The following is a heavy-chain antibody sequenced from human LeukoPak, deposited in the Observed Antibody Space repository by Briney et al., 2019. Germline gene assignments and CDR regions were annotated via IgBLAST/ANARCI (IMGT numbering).Heavy chain of an antibody. Sequence: SETLSLTCSVSGGSITSSTYYWAWIRQPPGKGLEWIGTIPYIGSTYYNPSLKSRVTISVDTSKNQFSLKLSSVTAADTAVYYCARGPVLRFLEWLHYFDYWGQGTLVTVSS. CDR3: ARGPVLRFLEWLHYFDY. V-gene: IGHV4-39*07. J-gene: IGHJ4*02. CDR1: GGSITSSTYY. CDR2: IPYIGST. D-gene: IGHD3-3*01.